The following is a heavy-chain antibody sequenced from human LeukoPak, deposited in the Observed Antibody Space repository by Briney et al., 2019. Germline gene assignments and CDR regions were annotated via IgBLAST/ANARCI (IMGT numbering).Heavy chain of an antibody. Sequence: GGSLRLSCTASGFTFGDYAMSWFRQAPGKGLEWVGFIRSKAYGGTTENAASVKGRFTISRDDSKSIAYLQMNSLKTEDTAVYYCTRNYRGSFHYFDYWGQGTLVTVSS. CDR2: IRSKAYGGTT. CDR1: GFTFGDYA. J-gene: IGHJ4*02. CDR3: TRNYRGSFHYFDY. D-gene: IGHD1-26*01. V-gene: IGHV3-49*03.